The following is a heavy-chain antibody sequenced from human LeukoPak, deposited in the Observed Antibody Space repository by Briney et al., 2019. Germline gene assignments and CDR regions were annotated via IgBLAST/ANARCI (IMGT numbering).Heavy chain of an antibody. CDR3: ARDTYYYDSSGYWERAFGI. J-gene: IGHJ3*02. Sequence: ASVKVSCKASGYTFTSYDINWVRQATGQGLEWRGWMNPNSGNTGYAQKFQGRVTMTSNTSISTAYMELSSLRSEDTAVYYCARDTYYYDSSGYWERAFGIWGQGTMVTVSS. CDR2: MNPNSGNT. D-gene: IGHD3-22*01. V-gene: IGHV1-8*01. CDR1: GYTFTSYD.